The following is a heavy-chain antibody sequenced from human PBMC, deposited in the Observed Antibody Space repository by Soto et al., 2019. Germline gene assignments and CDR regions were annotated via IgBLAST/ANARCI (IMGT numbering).Heavy chain of an antibody. CDR3: ARGISLKVMIQRDAPDKYRFDS. D-gene: IGHD2-2*01. CDR1: GGSFSDHY. J-gene: IGHJ4*02. Sequence: QVQLQQWGAGLLKPSETLSLTCAVYGGSFSDHYWSWIRQPPGKGLEWLGEVNHRGSTNYNPSLTSRVTISADTSKNQFSLKLRSVNAADAALYYCARGISLKVMIQRDAPDKYRFDSWGQGTLVTVSS. V-gene: IGHV4-34*01. CDR2: VNHRGST.